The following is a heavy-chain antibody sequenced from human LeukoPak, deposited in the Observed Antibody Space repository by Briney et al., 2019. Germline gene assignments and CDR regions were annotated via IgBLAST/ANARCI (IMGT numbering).Heavy chain of an antibody. V-gene: IGHV3-66*01. Sequence: GGSMRLSCAASGFTVGSNYMSWVRQAPGRGLEWVSVMYSSGTTHYADSVKGRFTISRDNSKNMLYLQMNSLRAEDTAVYYCATPVPHGSDPSLYYYYMDVWGKGTTVTISS. J-gene: IGHJ6*03. CDR1: GFTVGSNY. D-gene: IGHD3-10*01. CDR2: MYSSGTT. CDR3: ATPVPHGSDPSLYYYYMDV.